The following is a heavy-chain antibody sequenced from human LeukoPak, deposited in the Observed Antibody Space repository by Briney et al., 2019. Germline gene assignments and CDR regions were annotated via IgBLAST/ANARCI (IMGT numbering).Heavy chain of an antibody. CDR3: ARGCPGSSCPDSYGMDV. J-gene: IGHJ6*02. Sequence: GASVKVSFKGSVYTFTSYGSSWVRQAPGQGLEWMGWICAYNGNTNYAQKLQGRGTMTTDTSTSTGYMELRSLRSDDTGVYYCARGCPGSSCPDSYGMDVWGQGTTVTVSS. CDR2: ICAYNGNT. V-gene: IGHV1-18*01. CDR1: VYTFTSYG. D-gene: IGHD6-13*01.